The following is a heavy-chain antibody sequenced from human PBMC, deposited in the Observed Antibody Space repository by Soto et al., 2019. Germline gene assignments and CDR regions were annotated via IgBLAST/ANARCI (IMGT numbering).Heavy chain of an antibody. V-gene: IGHV4-59*08. CDR1: GGSISSYY. CDR2: IYYSGTT. D-gene: IGHD5-18*01. CDR3: ARRYGYSFDY. Sequence: QVQLQESGPGLVKPSETLSLTCTVSGGSISSYYWSWIRQPPGKGLEWIGSIYYSGTTNYNPSLKSRVTIAVDTSKTQLSLKLSSVTAADAAVYYCARRYGYSFDYWGQGTLVTVSS. J-gene: IGHJ4*02.